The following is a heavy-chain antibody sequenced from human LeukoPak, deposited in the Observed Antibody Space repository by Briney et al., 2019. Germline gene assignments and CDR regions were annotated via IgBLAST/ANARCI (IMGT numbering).Heavy chain of an antibody. V-gene: IGHV1-2*02. CDR1: GYTFTGYY. D-gene: IGHD1-26*01. J-gene: IGHJ3*02. CDR2: INPNSGGT. CDR3: ARVRWELDDAFDI. Sequence: GASVKVSCKASGYTFTGYYMHWVRQAPGQGLEWMGWINPNSGGTNYAQKFQGRVTMTRDTSISTAYMELSRLRSDDTAVYYCARVRWELDDAFDIWGQGTMVTVSS.